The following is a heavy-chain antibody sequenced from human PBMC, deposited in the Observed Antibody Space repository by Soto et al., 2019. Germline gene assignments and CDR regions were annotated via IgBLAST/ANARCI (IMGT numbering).Heavy chain of an antibody. CDR3: ANGRYCSSTSCIHYYGMDV. J-gene: IGHJ6*02. Sequence: HPVGSLRLSCAASGFTFSSYAMSWVRQAPGKVLEWVSAISGSGGSTYYADSVKGRFTISRDNSKNTLYLQMNSLRAEDTAVYYCANGRYCSSTSCIHYYGMDVWGQGTTVTVSS. CDR1: GFTFSSYA. D-gene: IGHD2-2*01. CDR2: ISGSGGST. V-gene: IGHV3-23*01.